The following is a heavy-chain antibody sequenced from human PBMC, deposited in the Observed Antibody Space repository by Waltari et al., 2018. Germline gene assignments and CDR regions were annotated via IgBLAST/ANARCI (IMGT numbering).Heavy chain of an antibody. D-gene: IGHD3-9*01. CDR1: GGSISSYY. J-gene: IGHJ5*02. V-gene: IGHV4-59*01. CDR3: ARGSGYYDILTGYPRTHWFDP. CDR2: IYYSGGT. Sequence: QVQLQESGPGLVKPSETLSLTCTVSGGSISSYYWSWIRQPPGKGLEWIGYIYYSGGTNYSPSLKSRVTISVDTSKNQFSLKLSSVTAADTAVYYCARGSGYYDILTGYPRTHWFDPWGQGTLVTVSS.